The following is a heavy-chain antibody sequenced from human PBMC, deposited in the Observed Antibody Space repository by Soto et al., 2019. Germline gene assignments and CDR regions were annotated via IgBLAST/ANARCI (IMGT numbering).Heavy chain of an antibody. Sequence: ASVKVSCKASGYTFTSYYMHWVRQAPGQGLEWMGIINPSGGSTSYAQKFQGRVTMTRGTSTSTVYMELSSLRSEDTAVYYCAREYLKSSYCSGGSCYSYYYYGMDVWGQGTTVTVSS. J-gene: IGHJ6*02. CDR3: AREYLKSSYCSGGSCYSYYYYGMDV. CDR1: GYTFTSYY. D-gene: IGHD2-15*01. V-gene: IGHV1-46*01. CDR2: INPSGGST.